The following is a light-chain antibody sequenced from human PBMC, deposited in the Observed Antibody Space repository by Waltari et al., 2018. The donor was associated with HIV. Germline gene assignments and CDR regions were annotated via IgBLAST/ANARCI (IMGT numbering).Light chain of an antibody. CDR2: SDS. CDR1: ISNIGTNS. V-gene: IGLV1-47*01. CDR3: AARDDILSGSWV. Sequence: HSVLTQAPSASGTLGPRVTIPCSGSISNIGTNSERWLQQLPGMSPRLIIVSDSPRPSGVPDRFSASKSGTSASLAIDGLESGEEADDYCAARDDILSGSWVFGGGT. J-gene: IGLJ3*02.